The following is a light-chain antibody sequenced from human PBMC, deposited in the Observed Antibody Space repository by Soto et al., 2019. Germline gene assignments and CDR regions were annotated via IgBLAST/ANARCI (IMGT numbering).Light chain of an antibody. J-gene: IGLJ1*01. CDR2: VND. Sequence: QSVLTQPPSASGTPGQRVTISCFGSSSNMGTNTVGWYQQLPGAAPKVLIYVNDKRPSGVPVRFSGSHSGTSASLTISGLQSEDEADYYCVAWDDNLDAHVFGTGTKLTVL. CDR3: VAWDDNLDAHV. V-gene: IGLV1-44*01. CDR1: SSNMGTNT.